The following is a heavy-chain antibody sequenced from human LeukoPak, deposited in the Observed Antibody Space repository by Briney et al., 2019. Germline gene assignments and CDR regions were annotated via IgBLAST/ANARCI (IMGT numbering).Heavy chain of an antibody. CDR1: GGSFSAYY. J-gene: IGHJ4*01. CDR2: INHSGNT. V-gene: IGHV4-34*01. CDR3: ARASGSNYIYDY. Sequence: SETLSLTCAVYGGSFSAYYWTWIRQPPGKGLEWIGEINHSGNTNYNPSLKSRVIISVDTSKSQFSLKLSFVSAADTAVYYCARASGSNYIYDYWGHGTLVTVSS. D-gene: IGHD1-26*01.